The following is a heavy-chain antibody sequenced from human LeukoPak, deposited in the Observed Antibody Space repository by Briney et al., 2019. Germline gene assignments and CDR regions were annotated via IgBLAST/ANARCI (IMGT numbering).Heavy chain of an antibody. CDR2: ISAHNGNT. CDR1: GYTFTSYY. J-gene: IGHJ4*02. CDR3: ARAPYYDGSGYNDY. D-gene: IGHD3-22*01. V-gene: IGHV1-18*04. Sequence: ASVKVSCKASGYTFTSYYMHWVRQAPGQGLEWMGWISAHNGNTNYAQKLQGRVTLTTDTSTTTAYMELRSLRSDDTAVYYCARAPYYDGSGYNDYWGQGTLVTVSS.